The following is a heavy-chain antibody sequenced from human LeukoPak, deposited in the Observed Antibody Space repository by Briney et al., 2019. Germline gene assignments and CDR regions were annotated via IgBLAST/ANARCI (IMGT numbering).Heavy chain of an antibody. J-gene: IGHJ4*02. CDR1: GFTFSSYW. V-gene: IGHV3-7*01. CDR3: ARDPSASSGYYYG. D-gene: IGHD3-22*01. CDR2: IKQDGSEK. Sequence: GGSLRLSCAASGFTFSSYWMSWVRKAPGKGLEWVANIKQDGSEKYYVDSVKGRFTISRDNAKNSLYLQMNSLRAEDTAVYYCARDPSASSGYYYGWGQGTLVTVSS.